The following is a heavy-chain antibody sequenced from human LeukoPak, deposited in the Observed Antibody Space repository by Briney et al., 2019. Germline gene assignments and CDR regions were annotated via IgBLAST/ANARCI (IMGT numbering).Heavy chain of an antibody. Sequence: ASVKVSCKASGGTFISYAISWVRQAPGQGLEWRGGIIPIFGTANYAQKFQGRVTLTADESTSPASMELSSLRSADTAVSYCPRLGPFYDSSGYGEYNWFDTWGQGPLVPVSP. CDR3: PRLGPFYDSSGYGEYNWFDT. D-gene: IGHD3-22*01. V-gene: IGHV1-69*13. CDR2: IIPIFGTA. J-gene: IGHJ5*02. CDR1: GGTFISYA.